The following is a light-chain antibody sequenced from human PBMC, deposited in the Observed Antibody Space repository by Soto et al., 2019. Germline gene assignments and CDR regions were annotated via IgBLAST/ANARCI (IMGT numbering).Light chain of an antibody. CDR1: SSDVGAYNY. V-gene: IGLV2-14*03. CDR3: SSYTSSYTYV. Sequence: QSVLTQPASVSGSPGQSIAISCTGTSSDVGAYNYVSWYQHHPGKAPKLMIYDVTNRPSGVSNRFSGSKSGNTASLTISGLQADDEAEYYCSSYTSSYTYVFGTGTKVTVL. CDR2: DVT. J-gene: IGLJ1*01.